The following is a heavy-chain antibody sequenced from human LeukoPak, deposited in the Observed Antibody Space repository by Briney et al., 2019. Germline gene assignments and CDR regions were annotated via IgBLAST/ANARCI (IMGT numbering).Heavy chain of an antibody. CDR1: GDSVSSNSAA. CDR2: TYYRSRWYT. D-gene: IGHD1-1*01. J-gene: IGHJ4*02. Sequence: SQTLSLTCAISGDSVSSNSAAWNWIRQSPSRGLEWLGRTYYRSRWYTYYAVSVKSRISINRDASKNQISLQLNSVTPEDTAVYYCARSTGPIDYWGQGTLVTVSS. V-gene: IGHV6-1*01. CDR3: ARSTGPIDY.